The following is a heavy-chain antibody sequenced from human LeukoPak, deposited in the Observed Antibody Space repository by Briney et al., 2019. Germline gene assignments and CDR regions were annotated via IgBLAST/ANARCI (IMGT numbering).Heavy chain of an antibody. CDR3: ARDISGSHYFDY. D-gene: IGHD3-10*01. V-gene: IGHV3-53*01. J-gene: IGHJ4*02. Sequence: GGSLRLSCAASGFTVNSNYMNWVRQAPGKGLEWVSVIYTGGSTYHAHSVKGRFTISRDNSKNTLYLQMNSLRAEDTAVYYCARDISGSHYFDYWGQGTLVTVSS. CDR2: IYTGGST. CDR1: GFTVNSNY.